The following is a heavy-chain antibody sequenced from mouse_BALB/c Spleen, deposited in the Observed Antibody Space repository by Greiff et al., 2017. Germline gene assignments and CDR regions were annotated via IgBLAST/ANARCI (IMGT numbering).Heavy chain of an antibody. CDR3: ARWTTGFDY. D-gene: IGHD1-1*01. CDR2: ISYSGST. CDR1: GYSITSDYA. Sequence: DVKLQESGPGLVKPSQSLSLTCTVTGYSITSDYAWNWIRQFPGNKLEWMGYISYSGSTSYNPSLKSRISITRDTSKNQFFLQLNSVTTEDTATYYCARWTTGFDYWGQGTTLTVSS. V-gene: IGHV3-2*02. J-gene: IGHJ2*01.